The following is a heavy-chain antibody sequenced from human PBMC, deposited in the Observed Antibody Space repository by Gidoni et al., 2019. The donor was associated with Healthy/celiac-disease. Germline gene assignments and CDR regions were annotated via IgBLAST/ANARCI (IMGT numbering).Heavy chain of an antibody. Sequence: QVQLVQSGAEVKKPGSSVKVSCNASGGTFSSLAISWLRQAPGQGLEWMGGIIPIFGTANYAQKFQGRVTITADESTSTAYMELSSLRSEDTAVYYCARVMVYASYGMDVWGQGTTVTVSS. CDR2: IIPIFGTA. J-gene: IGHJ6*02. CDR3: ARVMVYASYGMDV. V-gene: IGHV1-69*01. D-gene: IGHD2-8*01. CDR1: GGTFSSLA.